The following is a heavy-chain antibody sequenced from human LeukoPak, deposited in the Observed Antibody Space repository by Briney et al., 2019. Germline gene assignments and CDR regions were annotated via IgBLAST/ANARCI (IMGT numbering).Heavy chain of an antibody. V-gene: IGHV4-59*01. D-gene: IGHD4-11*01. CDR2: VDHTGST. J-gene: IGHJ6*03. CDR1: DDSITMYY. Sequence: SSETLSLTCTVSDDSITMYYWTWIRQPPGKGLEWIGYVDHTGSTKFNPSLNGRVSISRGTSKNFFSLRLRSVTAADTAVYFCARGRVSSSTWYSTYYYFFYMDFWGKGTTVTVSS. CDR3: ARGRVSSSTWYSTYYYFFYMDF.